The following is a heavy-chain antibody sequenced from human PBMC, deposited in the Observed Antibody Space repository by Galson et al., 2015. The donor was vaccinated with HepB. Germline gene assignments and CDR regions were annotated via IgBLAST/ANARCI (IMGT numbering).Heavy chain of an antibody. CDR3: AKDVNSRSVWGHFYDY. Sequence: SLRLSCAASGFTFSSYAMSWVRQAPGKGLEWVSTISGSGGSTYHADSVTGRFTISRDKSKNTLYLQMTSLRAEDTAVYYCAKDVNSRSVWGHFYDYWGQGTLVTVSS. CDR2: ISGSGGST. V-gene: IGHV3-23*01. D-gene: IGHD3-16*01. J-gene: IGHJ4*02. CDR1: GFTFSSYA.